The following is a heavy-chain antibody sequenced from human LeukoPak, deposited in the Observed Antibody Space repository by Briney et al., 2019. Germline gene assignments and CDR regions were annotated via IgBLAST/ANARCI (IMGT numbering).Heavy chain of an antibody. D-gene: IGHD2-21*02. Sequence: ASVRVSCKASGFTFTGYYIHWVRQAPGQGLEWMGYINPHSGGTNSPQKFQGRVTMTTDTSISAAYMELSSLISDDTAMYYCVREGNELLSKNFDYWGQGTLVTVSS. J-gene: IGHJ4*02. V-gene: IGHV1-2*02. CDR2: INPHSGGT. CDR1: GFTFTGYY. CDR3: VREGNELLSKNFDY.